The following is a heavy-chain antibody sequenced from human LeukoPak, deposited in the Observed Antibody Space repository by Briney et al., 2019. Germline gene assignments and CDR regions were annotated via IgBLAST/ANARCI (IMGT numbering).Heavy chain of an antibody. Sequence: GGSLRLSCAASGFTFSSYSMNWVRQAPGKGLEWVSSISSSSSYIYYADSVKGRFTISRDNSKNTLYLQMNSLRAEDTAVYYCARTIFGEVIIKNYMDVWGKGTTVTVTS. J-gene: IGHJ6*03. CDR2: ISSSSSYI. CDR1: GFTFSSYS. V-gene: IGHV3-21*04. CDR3: ARTIFGEVIIKNYMDV. D-gene: IGHD3-3*01.